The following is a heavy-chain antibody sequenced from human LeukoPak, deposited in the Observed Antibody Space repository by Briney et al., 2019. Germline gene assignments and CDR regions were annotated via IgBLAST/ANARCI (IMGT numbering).Heavy chain of an antibody. CDR1: GVTISSNY. CDR3: PKGLQWFGETVDY. V-gene: IGHV3-23*01. Sequence: GGSLRLTCAASGVTISSNYMSWVRQAPGKGLEWVSASSGNGGATYYADSMKGRFIISRDNSNNTLYLQMNSLRVEDMAIYYCPKGLQWFGETVDYWGRGTLVTVSS. CDR2: SSGNGGAT. D-gene: IGHD3-10*01. J-gene: IGHJ4*02.